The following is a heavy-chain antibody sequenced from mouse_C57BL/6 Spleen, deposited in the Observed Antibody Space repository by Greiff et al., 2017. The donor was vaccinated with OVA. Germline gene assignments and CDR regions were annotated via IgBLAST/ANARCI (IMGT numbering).Heavy chain of an antibody. D-gene: IGHD1-1*01. J-gene: IGHJ2*01. V-gene: IGHV1-53*01. CDR2: INPSNGGT. CDR3: ARFEIYYYGSEGY. Sequence: VQLQQPGTELVKPGASVKLSCKASGYTFTSYWMHWVKQRPGQGLEWIGNINPSNGGTNYNEKFKSKATLTVDKSSSTAYMQLSSLTSEDSAVYYCARFEIYYYGSEGYWGQGTTLTVSS. CDR1: GYTFTSYW.